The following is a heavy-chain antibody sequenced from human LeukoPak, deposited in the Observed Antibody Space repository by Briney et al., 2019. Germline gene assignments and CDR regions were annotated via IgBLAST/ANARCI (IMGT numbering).Heavy chain of an antibody. D-gene: IGHD6-13*01. Sequence: PSETLSLTCAVYGGSFSGYYWSWIRQPPGKGLEWIGEITRGGSTYYNPSLKSRVTISVDTSKNQFSLKVNSVTAADTAVYYCARDDYGAGSSSWFGHYYYYGMDVWGQGTTVTVSS. V-gene: IGHV4-34*01. CDR3: ARDDYGAGSSSWFGHYYYYGMDV. J-gene: IGHJ6*02. CDR2: ITRGGST. CDR1: GGSFSGYY.